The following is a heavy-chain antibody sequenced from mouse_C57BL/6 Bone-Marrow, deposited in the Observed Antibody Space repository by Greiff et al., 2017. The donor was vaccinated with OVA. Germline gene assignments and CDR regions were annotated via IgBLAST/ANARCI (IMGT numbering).Heavy chain of an antibody. Sequence: VKLVESGAELVRPGASVTLSCKASGYTFTDYEMHWVKQTPVHGLEWIGAIDPETGGTAYNQKFKGKAILTADKSSSTAYMELRSLTSEDSAVYYCTRDTTVVATTDWYFDVWGTGTTVTVSS. D-gene: IGHD1-1*01. V-gene: IGHV1-15*01. CDR1: GYTFTDYE. CDR2: IDPETGGT. J-gene: IGHJ1*03. CDR3: TRDTTVVATTDWYFDV.